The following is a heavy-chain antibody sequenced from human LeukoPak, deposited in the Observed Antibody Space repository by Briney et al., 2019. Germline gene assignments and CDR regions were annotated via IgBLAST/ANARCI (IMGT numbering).Heavy chain of an antibody. V-gene: IGHV3-48*04. D-gene: IGHD3-9*01. Sequence: PGGSLRLSCAASGFTLSRYGMNWVRQAPGKGLEWLSYISSDGGTIYYADSVKGRFTISRDSAKNSLYLQMNSLRAEDTAVYYCARYDIGTYSFDYWGQGTLVTVSS. CDR1: GFTLSRYG. CDR3: ARYDIGTYSFDY. J-gene: IGHJ4*02. CDR2: ISSDGGTI.